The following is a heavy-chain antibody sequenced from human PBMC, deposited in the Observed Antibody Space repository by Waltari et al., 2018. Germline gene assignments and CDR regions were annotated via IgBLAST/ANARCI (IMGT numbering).Heavy chain of an antibody. CDR3: ARMGATVLKSIDF. D-gene: IGHD4-4*01. Sequence: VQLVESGGGLVQPGGSLRLSCHASVFTSRASWMPWGRQAPHMGLEWVATINQDGSDQYYLDPVKGRFTISRDNAKNSIYLRMDSLRAEDTAFYYCARMGATVLKSIDFWGQGTLVTVSS. J-gene: IGHJ4*02. CDR2: INQDGSDQ. V-gene: IGHV3-7*03. CDR1: VFTSRASW.